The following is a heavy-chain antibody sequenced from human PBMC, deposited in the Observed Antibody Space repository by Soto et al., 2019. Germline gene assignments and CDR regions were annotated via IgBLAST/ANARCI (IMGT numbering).Heavy chain of an antibody. Sequence: GGSLRLSCAASGFAFSSYAIHWVRQAPGKGLEWVAVISYDGSNKYYADSVKGRFTISRDNSKNTLYLQMNSLRAEDTAVYYCARDNWGGRDGYNTPYFDYWGQGTLVTVSS. J-gene: IGHJ4*02. CDR3: ARDNWGGRDGYNTPYFDY. CDR1: GFAFSSYA. V-gene: IGHV3-30-3*01. D-gene: IGHD3-16*01. CDR2: ISYDGSNK.